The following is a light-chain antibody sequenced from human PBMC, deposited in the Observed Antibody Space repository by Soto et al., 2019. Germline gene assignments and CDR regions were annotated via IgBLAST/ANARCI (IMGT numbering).Light chain of an antibody. Sequence: QSALTQPASVSGSAGQSITISCTGTSSDVGDYNYVSWYQQHPGKAPKLMIYEVSNRPSGVSNRFSGSKSGNKASLTISGLQVEDEADYYCSSYTSSSTLYVFGTGTKLTVL. V-gene: IGLV2-14*01. CDR1: SSDVGDYNY. CDR2: EVS. CDR3: SSYTSSSTLYV. J-gene: IGLJ1*01.